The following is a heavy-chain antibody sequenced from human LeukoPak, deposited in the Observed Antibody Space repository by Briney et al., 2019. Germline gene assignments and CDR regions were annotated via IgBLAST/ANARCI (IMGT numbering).Heavy chain of an antibody. V-gene: IGHV4-30-4*08. CDR1: GGSISSGDYY. D-gene: IGHD5-24*01. J-gene: IGHJ5*02. CDR3: AREMPATTPRYNWFDP. CDR2: IYYSGST. Sequence: SQTLSLTCTVSGGSISSGDYYWSWIRQPPGKGLEWIGYIYYSGSTYYNPSLKSRVTISVDTSKNQFSLKLSSVTAADTAVYYCAREMPATTPRYNWFDPWGQGTLVTVSS.